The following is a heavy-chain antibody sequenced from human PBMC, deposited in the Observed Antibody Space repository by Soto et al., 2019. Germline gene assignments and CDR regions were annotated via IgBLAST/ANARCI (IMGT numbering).Heavy chain of an antibody. CDR2: ISYDGSNK. Sequence: KELGWVAGISYDGSNKYYADSVKGRFAISRDYSKKTLYLQMDSLRVEDTAVYYCAKVLQAEYGIRGSVPVSAFLLHRSSDL. J-gene: IGHJ2*01. CDR3: AKVLQAEYGIRGSVPVSAFLLHRSSDL. V-gene: IGHV3-30*18. D-gene: IGHD3-10*01.